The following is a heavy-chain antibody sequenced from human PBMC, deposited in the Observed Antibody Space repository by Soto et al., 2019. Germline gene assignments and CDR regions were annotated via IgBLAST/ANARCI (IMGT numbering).Heavy chain of an antibody. CDR3: ASRHSATRYYGVFDY. D-gene: IGHD3-3*01. CDR2: INGAGSEK. V-gene: IGHV3-7*03. CDR1: GLTFSRHW. J-gene: IGHJ4*02. Sequence: PGGSLRLSCAGSGLTFSRHWMTWVRQAPGQGLQWVANINGAGSEKYYVDSVKGRFTISRDNARDSVYLEMNSLTAEDTAVYYCASRHSATRYYGVFDYWGQGTVVTVSS.